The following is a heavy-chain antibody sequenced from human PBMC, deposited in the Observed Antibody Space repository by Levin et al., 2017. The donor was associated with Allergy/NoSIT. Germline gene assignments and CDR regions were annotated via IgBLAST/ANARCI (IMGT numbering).Heavy chain of an antibody. V-gene: IGHV3-21*01. CDR3: AHRYSSGWYDY. J-gene: IGHJ4*02. Sequence: GESLKISCAASGFTFSSYSMNWVRQAPGKGLEWVSSISSSSSYIYYADSVKGRFTISRDNAKNSLYLQMNSLRAEDTAVYYCAHRYSSGWYDYWGQGTLVTVSS. D-gene: IGHD6-19*01. CDR1: GFTFSSYS. CDR2: ISSSSSYI.